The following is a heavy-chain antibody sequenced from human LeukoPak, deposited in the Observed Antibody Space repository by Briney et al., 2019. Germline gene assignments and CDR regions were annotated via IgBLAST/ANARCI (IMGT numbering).Heavy chain of an antibody. Sequence: PGGSLRLSCAASGFTFSNYWMSWVRQAPGNGLEWVANINPDGSEKYSVDSVKGRFTISRDNAKNSLYLQMSSLRAEDTAVYYCARDRIEQQRTLGRSTNYYYYYYMDVWGRGTTVTVSS. V-gene: IGHV3-7*01. D-gene: IGHD6-13*01. CDR1: GFTFSNYW. J-gene: IGHJ6*03. CDR2: INPDGSEK. CDR3: ARDRIEQQRTLGRSTNYYYYYYMDV.